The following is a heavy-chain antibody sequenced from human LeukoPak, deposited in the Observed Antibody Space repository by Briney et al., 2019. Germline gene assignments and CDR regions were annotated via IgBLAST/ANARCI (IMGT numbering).Heavy chain of an antibody. CDR1: GGSFSGYY. J-gene: IGHJ5*02. V-gene: IGHV4-34*01. Sequence: SETLSLTCAVYGGSFSGYYWSWIRQPPGKGLEWIGEINHSGSTNYNPSLKSRVTISVDTSKNQFSLKLSSVTAADTAVYFCASLGTGYSSSPGEFDPWGQGTLVTVSS. CDR2: INHSGST. D-gene: IGHD6-13*01. CDR3: ASLGTGYSSSPGEFDP.